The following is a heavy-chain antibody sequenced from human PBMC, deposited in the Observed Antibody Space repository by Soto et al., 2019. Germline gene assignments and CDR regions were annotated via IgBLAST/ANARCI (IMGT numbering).Heavy chain of an antibody. CDR3: ARGDTYYYDSRIDY. CDR2: IYYSGST. J-gene: IGHJ4*02. D-gene: IGHD3-22*01. Sequence: SETLSLTCTVSGGSISSGDYYWSWIRQPPGKGLEWIGYIYYSGSTYYNPSLKSRVTISVDTSKNQFSLKLSSVTAADTAVYYCARGDTYYYDSRIDYWGQGTLVTVSS. CDR1: GGSISSGDYY. V-gene: IGHV4-30-4*01.